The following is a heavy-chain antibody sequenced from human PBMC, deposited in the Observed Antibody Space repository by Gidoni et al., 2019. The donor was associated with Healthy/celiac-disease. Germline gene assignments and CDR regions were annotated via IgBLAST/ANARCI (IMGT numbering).Heavy chain of an antibody. V-gene: IGHV3-48*02. D-gene: IGHD5-12*01. J-gene: IGHJ6*02. CDR1: GFTFSSYS. CDR3: ARDTDIVATMAGDYGMDV. CDR2: ISSSSSTI. Sequence: EVQLVESGGGLVQPGGSLRLSCAASGFTFSSYSMNWVRQATGKGLEWVSYISSSSSTIYYADSVKGRFTISRDNAKNSLYLQMNSLRDEDTAVYYCARDTDIVATMAGDYGMDVWGQGTTVTVSS.